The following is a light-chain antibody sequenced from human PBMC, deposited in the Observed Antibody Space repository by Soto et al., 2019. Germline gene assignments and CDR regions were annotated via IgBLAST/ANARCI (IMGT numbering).Light chain of an antibody. CDR3: QLYGISPQ. J-gene: IGKJ5*01. CDR2: ASS. CDR1: QTSGSNF. Sequence: EIVLTQSPGTLSLSPGERATLSCKTSQTSGSNFLAWYQHKPGQAPRLLIYASSNRATGIPDRFSGSASGPDFTLTINRLEPEDFAVYYCQLYGISPQFGQGTRL. V-gene: IGKV3-20*01.